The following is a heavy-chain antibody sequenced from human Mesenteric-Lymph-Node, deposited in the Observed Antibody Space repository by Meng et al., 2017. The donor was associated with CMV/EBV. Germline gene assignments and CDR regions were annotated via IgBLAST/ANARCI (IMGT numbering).Heavy chain of an antibody. Sequence: GGSLRLSCATSGLTLSDYYMTWIRQAPGKGLEWVSYISSSGSTIYYADSVKGRFTISRDNAKNSLYLQMNSLRAEDTAVYYCAWIVGATTGFDYWGQGTLVTVSS. CDR3: AWIVGATTGFDY. V-gene: IGHV3-11*04. J-gene: IGHJ4*02. CDR2: ISSSGSTI. CDR1: GLTLSDYY. D-gene: IGHD1-26*01.